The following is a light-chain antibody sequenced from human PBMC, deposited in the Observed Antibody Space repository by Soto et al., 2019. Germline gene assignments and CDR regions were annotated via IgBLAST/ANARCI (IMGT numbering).Light chain of an antibody. CDR1: QNIIKS. CDR3: QHYSSYSST. Sequence: DIQMTQSPSSLSXSXXXXXTXXFRASQNIIKSLNWYQQKPGKAPKLLIYDASILESGVPSRFSGSGSGTEFTLTISSLQPDDFAAYYCQHYSSYSSTFGQGTKV. CDR2: DAS. J-gene: IGKJ1*01. V-gene: IGKV1-5*01.